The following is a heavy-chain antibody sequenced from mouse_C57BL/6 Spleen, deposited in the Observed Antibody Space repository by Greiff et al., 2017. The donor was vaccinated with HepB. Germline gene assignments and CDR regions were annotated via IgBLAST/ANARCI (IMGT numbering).Heavy chain of an antibody. CDR1: GFTFSSYA. CDR2: ISDGGSYT. V-gene: IGHV5-4*03. D-gene: IGHD1-1*01. CDR3: ARGGYGSSYGYFDV. Sequence: EVMLVESGGGLVKPGGSLKLSCAASGFTFSSYAMSWVRQTPEKRLEWVATISDGGSYTYYPDNVKGRFTISRDNAKNNLYLQMSHLKSEDTAMYYCARGGYGSSYGYFDVWGTGTTVTVSS. J-gene: IGHJ1*03.